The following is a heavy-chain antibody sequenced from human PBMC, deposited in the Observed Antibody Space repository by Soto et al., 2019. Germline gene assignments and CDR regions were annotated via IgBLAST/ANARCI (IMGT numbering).Heavy chain of an antibody. D-gene: IGHD3-10*01. Sequence: SETLSLTCTVSGGSISSGGYYWSWIRQHPGKGLEWIGDIYYSGSTYYNPSLKSRVTISADTSKNQLSLKLSSVTAADTAVYYCARESNSSGSGSLVEYWGQGILVTVSS. CDR1: GGSISSGGYY. CDR3: ARESNSSGSGSLVEY. J-gene: IGHJ4*02. V-gene: IGHV4-31*03. CDR2: IYYSGST.